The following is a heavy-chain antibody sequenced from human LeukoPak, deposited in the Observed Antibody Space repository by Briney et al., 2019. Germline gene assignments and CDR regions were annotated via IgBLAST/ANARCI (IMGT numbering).Heavy chain of an antibody. CDR1: GGSISSYY. J-gene: IGHJ4*02. V-gene: IGHV4-59*01. CDR2: IYYSGST. D-gene: IGHD1-26*01. CDR3: ARATGVGALN. Sequence: SETLSLTCTVSGGSISSYYWSWIRQPPGKGLEWIGYIYYSGSTNYNPSLKSRVTISVDTSKNQFSLKLSSVTAADTAVYYCARATGVGALNWGQGTLVTVSS.